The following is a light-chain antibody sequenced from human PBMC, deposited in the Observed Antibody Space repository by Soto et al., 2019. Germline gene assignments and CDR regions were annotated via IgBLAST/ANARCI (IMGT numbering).Light chain of an antibody. Sequence: EIVLTQSPGTLSLSPGERATLSCRASRIVSSNYLAWYQQSPGQAPRLLVYGASHRATGIPDRFSGSGSGTDFTLTISRLEPEDFAVYYCQQYGISPWTFGQGTKVDIK. CDR1: RIVSSNY. CDR3: QQYGISPWT. V-gene: IGKV3-20*01. CDR2: GAS. J-gene: IGKJ1*01.